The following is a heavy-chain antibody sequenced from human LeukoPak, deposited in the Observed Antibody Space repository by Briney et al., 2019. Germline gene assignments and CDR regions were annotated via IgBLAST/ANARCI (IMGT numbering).Heavy chain of an antibody. V-gene: IGHV4-34*01. D-gene: IGHD2-2*01. CDR2: INHSGST. Sequence: SETLSLTCAVYGESFSGYYWSWIRQPPGKGLEWIGEINHSGSTNYNPSLKSRVTISVDTSKNQFSLKLSSVTAADTAVYYCAAEDSSTSSMDVWGKGTTVTVSS. J-gene: IGHJ6*04. CDR1: GESFSGYY. CDR3: AAEDSSTSSMDV.